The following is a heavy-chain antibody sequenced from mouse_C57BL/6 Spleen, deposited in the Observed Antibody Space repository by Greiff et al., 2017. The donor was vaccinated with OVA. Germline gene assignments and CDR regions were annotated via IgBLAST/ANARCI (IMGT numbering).Heavy chain of an antibody. CDR1: GYTFTSYW. CDR2: IHPNSGST. CDR3: ARRKPDEGFAY. Sequence: QVQLQQPGAELVKPGASVKLSCKASGYTFTSYWMHWVKQRPGQGLEWIGMIHPNSGSTNYNEKFKSKATLTVDKSSSTAYMQLSSLTSEDSAVYYCARRKPDEGFAYWGQGTLVTVSA. J-gene: IGHJ3*01. V-gene: IGHV1-64*01.